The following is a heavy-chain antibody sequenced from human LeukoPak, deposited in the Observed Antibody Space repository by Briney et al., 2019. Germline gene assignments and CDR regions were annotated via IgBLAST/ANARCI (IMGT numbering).Heavy chain of an antibody. CDR1: GFTFRRHW. D-gene: IGHD5-24*01. CDR3: AREEEVATNTDY. V-gene: IGHV3-74*01. Sequence: PGGSLRLSCAASGFTFRRHWMHWVSQAPGKGLVWVSRINGDGSATYYADSVKGRFSISRDNPKNTLYLHMHSLRADDTAVYYCAREEEVATNTDYWGQGTLVTVSS. CDR2: INGDGSAT. J-gene: IGHJ4*02.